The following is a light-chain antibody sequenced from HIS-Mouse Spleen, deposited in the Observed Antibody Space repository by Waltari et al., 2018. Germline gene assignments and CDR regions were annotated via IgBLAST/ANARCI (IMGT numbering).Light chain of an antibody. CDR2: EDS. CDR1: AFPTKY. Sequence: SYELTQPPSVSVSPGQTARITCSGDAFPTKYAYWYQQKSGQAPVLVIYEDSKRPSGIPERFSGSSSGTMATLTISGAQVEDEADYYCYSTDSSGNHRVFGGGTKLTVL. V-gene: IGLV3-10*01. CDR3: YSTDSSGNHRV. J-gene: IGLJ2*01.